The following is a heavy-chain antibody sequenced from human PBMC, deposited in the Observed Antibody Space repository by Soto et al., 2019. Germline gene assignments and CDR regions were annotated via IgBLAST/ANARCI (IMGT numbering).Heavy chain of an antibody. J-gene: IGHJ4*02. CDR2: IYYSGST. CDR3: ARTRKYDSTKYYFDY. D-gene: IGHD3-22*01. Sequence: SETLSLTCTVSGGSISSGGYYWSWIRQHPGKGLEWIGYIYYSGSTYYNPSLKSRVTISVDTSKNQFSLKLSSVTAADTAVYYCARTRKYDSTKYYFDYWGQGTLVTVSS. CDR1: GGSISSGGYY. V-gene: IGHV4-31*03.